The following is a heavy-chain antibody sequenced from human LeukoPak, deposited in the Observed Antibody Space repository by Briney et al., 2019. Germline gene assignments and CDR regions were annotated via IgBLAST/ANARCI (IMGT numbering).Heavy chain of an antibody. Sequence: GGSLRLSCAASGFTFSNAWMSWVRQAPGKGLEWVGRIKSKTDGGTTDYAAPVKGRFTISRDDSKNTLYLQMNSLKTKDTAVVYWTQGLDNWRNVGCWGQGTLVTVSS. CDR2: IKSKTDGGTT. CDR1: GFTFSNAW. CDR3: TQGLDNWRNVGC. J-gene: IGHJ4*02. V-gene: IGHV3-15*01. D-gene: IGHD1-20*01.